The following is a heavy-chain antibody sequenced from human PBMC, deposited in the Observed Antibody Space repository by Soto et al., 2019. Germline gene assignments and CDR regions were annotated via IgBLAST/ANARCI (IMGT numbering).Heavy chain of an antibody. CDR1: GFTFSSYG. Sequence: VQLVESGGGLVKPGGSLRLSCAASGFTFSSYGMHWVRQAPGKGLEWVAVISYDGSNKYYADSVKGRFTISRDNSKNTLYLQMNSLRAEDTAVYYCAKDDITIFGVVITMGYWGQGTLVTVSS. CDR3: AKDDITIFGVVITMGY. D-gene: IGHD3-3*01. J-gene: IGHJ4*02. V-gene: IGHV3-30*18. CDR2: ISYDGSNK.